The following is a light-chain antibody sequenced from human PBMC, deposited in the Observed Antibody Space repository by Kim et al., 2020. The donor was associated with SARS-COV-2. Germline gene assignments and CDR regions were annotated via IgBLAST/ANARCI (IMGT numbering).Light chain of an antibody. J-gene: IGKJ4*01. CDR2: SAS. V-gene: IGKV3-15*01. CDR1: QSVRNN. Sequence: IVMTQSPATLSVSPGERVTRSCRASQSVRNNLAWYQQRPGQAPRLLIYSASTRATDISARFSGNGSGTEFTLTIRSLQSEDLAVYYCQQYNDWPLLTFGGGTKVDIK. CDR3: QQYNDWPLLT.